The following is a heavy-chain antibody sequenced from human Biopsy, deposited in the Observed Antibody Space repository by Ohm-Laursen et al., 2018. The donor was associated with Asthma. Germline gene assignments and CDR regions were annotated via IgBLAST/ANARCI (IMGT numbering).Heavy chain of an antibody. D-gene: IGHD6-13*01. Sequence: GTLSLTCSLSSGSGGYMRSGNYYWGWIRQPPGKGLEWIGSIYYSGTTYYNPSLGSRATVYADTSKNKFPLTLTSVTAADTAVYYCVRGSSSWHHGPFHYYYGLDVWGQGTTATVSS. CDR2: IYYSGTT. CDR3: VRGSSSWHHGPFHYYYGLDV. V-gene: IGHV4-39*01. CDR1: SGSGGYMRSGNYY. J-gene: IGHJ6*02.